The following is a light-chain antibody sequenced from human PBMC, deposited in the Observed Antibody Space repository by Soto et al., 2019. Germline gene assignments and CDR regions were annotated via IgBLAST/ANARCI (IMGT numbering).Light chain of an antibody. CDR1: QSVYHTSTNKNY. J-gene: IGKJ5*01. Sequence: EIEMTHCRASLAATWISRDRKNFVSSQSVYHTSTNKNYFAWYQQKPGQPPRLLISWASSRESGVPDRFSGSRSGKDFTLTIRSLQAEDVAVYYCQKSYRLPPKFGQGTQLEIK. CDR2: WAS. CDR3: QKSYRLPPK. V-gene: IGKV4-1*01.